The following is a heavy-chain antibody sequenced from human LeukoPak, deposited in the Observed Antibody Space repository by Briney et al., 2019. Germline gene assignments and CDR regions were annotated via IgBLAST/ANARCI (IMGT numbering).Heavy chain of an antibody. CDR2: IIPIFGTA. V-gene: IGHV1-69*05. Sequence: GASVKVSCKASGGTFSSYAISWVRQAPGQGLEWMGGIIPIFGTANYAQKFQGRVTITTDESTSTAYMELSSLRSEDTAVYYCASAVVPAAIAYFDYWGQGTLVTVSS. CDR3: ASAVVPAAIAYFDY. CDR1: GGTFSSYA. J-gene: IGHJ4*02. D-gene: IGHD2-2*01.